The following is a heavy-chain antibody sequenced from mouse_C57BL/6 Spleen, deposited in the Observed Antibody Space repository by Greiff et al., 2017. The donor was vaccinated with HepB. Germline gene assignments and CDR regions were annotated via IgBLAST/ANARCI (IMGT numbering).Heavy chain of an antibody. Sequence: VQLQQPGAELVRPGSSVKLSCKASGYTFTSYWMHWVKQRPIQGLEWIGNIDPSDSETHYNQKFKDKATLTVDKSSSTAYMQLSSLTSEDSAVYYCARWPLRQPYFDYWGQGTTLTVSS. CDR3: ARWPLRQPYFDY. D-gene: IGHD3-2*01. V-gene: IGHV1-52*01. CDR1: GYTFTSYW. CDR2: IDPSDSET. J-gene: IGHJ2*01.